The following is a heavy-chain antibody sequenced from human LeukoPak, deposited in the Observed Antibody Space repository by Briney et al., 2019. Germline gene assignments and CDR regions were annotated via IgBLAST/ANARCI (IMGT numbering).Heavy chain of an antibody. CDR3: ARARSVAGTAVLGY. J-gene: IGHJ4*02. Sequence: ASVKVSCKASGYTFTSYGISWVRQAPGQGLEWMGWISAYNGNTNYAQKLQGRVTMTTDTSTSTAYMELSSLRSEDTAVYCCARARSVAGTAVLGYWGQGTLVTVSS. D-gene: IGHD6-19*01. CDR2: ISAYNGNT. V-gene: IGHV1-18*01. CDR1: GYTFTSYG.